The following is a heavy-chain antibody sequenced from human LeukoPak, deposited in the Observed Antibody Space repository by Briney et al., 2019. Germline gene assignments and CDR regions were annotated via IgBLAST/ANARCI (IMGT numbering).Heavy chain of an antibody. CDR1: GFTFSDYY. J-gene: IGHJ4*02. V-gene: IGHV3-11*01. D-gene: IGHD6-13*01. Sequence: GGSLRLSCAASGFTFSDYYMSWIRQAPGKGLEWVSYISSSGSTIYYADSAKGRFTISRDNAKNSLYLQMNSLRAEDTAVYYCARGDSSSWYTCDYWGQGTLVTVSS. CDR3: ARGDSSSWYTCDY. CDR2: ISSSGSTI.